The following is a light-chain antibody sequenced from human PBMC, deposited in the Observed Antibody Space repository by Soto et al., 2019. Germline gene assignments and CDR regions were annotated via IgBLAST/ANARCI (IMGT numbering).Light chain of an antibody. V-gene: IGKV1-27*01. CDR2: AAS. CDR3: QTYNSAPPSM. Sequence: DIQMTQSPSSLSASLGYRVTITCRASQVISNYLACYQQTPGKVPNLLIYAASTLQSGVPSRFSGSGSGTDFTLTISSLQPEDVATYYWQTYNSAPPSMFGQGTKVDIK. J-gene: IGKJ1*01. CDR1: QVISNY.